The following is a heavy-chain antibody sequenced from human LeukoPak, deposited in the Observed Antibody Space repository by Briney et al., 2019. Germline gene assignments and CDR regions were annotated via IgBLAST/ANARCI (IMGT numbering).Heavy chain of an antibody. CDR3: ARGNGFWSGYSYFDY. J-gene: IGHJ4*02. V-gene: IGHV4-34*01. D-gene: IGHD3-3*01. CDR2: INYSGST. CDR1: GGSFSGYY. Sequence: SETLSLTCAVYGGSFSGYYWSWIRQPPGKGLEWIGEINYSGSTNYNPSLKSRVTISVDTSKNQFSLKLSSVTAADTAVYYCARGNGFWSGYSYFDYWGQGTLVTVSS.